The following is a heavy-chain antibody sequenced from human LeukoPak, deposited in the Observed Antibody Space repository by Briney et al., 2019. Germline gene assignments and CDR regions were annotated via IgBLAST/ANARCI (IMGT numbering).Heavy chain of an antibody. CDR1: GYTFTGYY. Sequence: ASVKVSCKASGYTFTGYYMHWVRQAPGQGLEWMGWINPNSGGTNYAQKFQGRVTMTRDTSISTAYMELSRLRSDDTAVYYCARDPTVIAYYYYVMDVWGLGTTVTVSS. D-gene: IGHD3-22*01. CDR2: INPNSGGT. V-gene: IGHV1-2*02. CDR3: ARDPTVIAYYYYVMDV. J-gene: IGHJ6*02.